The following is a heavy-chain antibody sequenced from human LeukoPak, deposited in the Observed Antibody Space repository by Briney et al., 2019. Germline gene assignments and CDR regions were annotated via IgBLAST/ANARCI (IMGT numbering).Heavy chain of an antibody. D-gene: IGHD6-13*01. CDR1: GLTFSSYV. J-gene: IGHJ4*02. CDR2: ISGSGGST. CDR3: AKDLREASSLDY. V-gene: IGHV3-23*01. Sequence: QSGGSLRLSCTTSGLTFSSYVMSWVRQAPGKGLEWVSTISGSGGSTFYADSVKGRFTISRDNSKNTLYLQMNSLRAEDTAVYYCAKDLREASSLDYWGQGTLVTVSS.